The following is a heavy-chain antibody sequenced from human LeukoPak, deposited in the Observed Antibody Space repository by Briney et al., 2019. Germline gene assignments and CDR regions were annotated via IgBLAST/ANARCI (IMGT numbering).Heavy chain of an antibody. D-gene: IGHD1-26*01. CDR1: GYTFSDYY. V-gene: IGHV1-69*06. Sequence: SMKVSCKTSGYTFSDYYMHWVRQAPGQGLEWMGGIIPIFGTANYAQKFQGRVTITADKSTSTAYMELSSLRSEDTAVYYCAVGPNPLSEGDYWGQGTLVTVSS. J-gene: IGHJ4*02. CDR2: IIPIFGTA. CDR3: AVGPNPLSEGDY.